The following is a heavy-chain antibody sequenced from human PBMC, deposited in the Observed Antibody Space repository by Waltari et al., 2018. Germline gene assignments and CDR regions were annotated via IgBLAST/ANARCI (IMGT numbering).Heavy chain of an antibody. Sequence: QLQLQESGPGLVKPSENLSLTCTVSGGSISSSSYYWGWNRQPPGKGLEWIGSIYYSGSTYYNPSLKSRVTISVDTSKNQFSLKLSSVTAADTAVYYCARHDYDSSGYYRYYFDYWGQGTLVTVSS. V-gene: IGHV4-39*01. CDR2: IYYSGST. J-gene: IGHJ4*02. CDR1: GGSISSSSYY. CDR3: ARHDYDSSGYYRYYFDY. D-gene: IGHD3-22*01.